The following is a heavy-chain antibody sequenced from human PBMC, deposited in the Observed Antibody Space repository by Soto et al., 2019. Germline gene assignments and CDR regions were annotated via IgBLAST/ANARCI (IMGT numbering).Heavy chain of an antibody. V-gene: IGHV1-46*01. Sequence: QVQLVQSGAEVKKPGASVKVSCKASGYTFSTYFIHWVRQVPGQGLEWMGIINPGGGDTTYALQCQARVTVTRDTSTSTVYMELSSLRSDDTAVYFCARAEAGVWGAMDVWGQGTTVTVSS. J-gene: IGHJ6*02. D-gene: IGHD6-19*01. CDR3: ARAEAGVWGAMDV. CDR2: INPGGGDT. CDR1: GYTFSTYF.